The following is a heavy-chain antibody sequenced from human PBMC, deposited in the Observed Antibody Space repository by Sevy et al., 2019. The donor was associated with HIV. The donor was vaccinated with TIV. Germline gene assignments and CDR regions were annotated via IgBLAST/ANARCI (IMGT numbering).Heavy chain of an antibody. CDR3: AREYYDSSGYYSLAVGY. D-gene: IGHD3-22*01. CDR1: GFSFTWYW. J-gene: IGHJ4*02. Sequence: GGSLRLSCAASGFSFTWYWMSWVRQTPEKGLEWVSYISSSSSTIYYADSVKGRFTISRDNAKNSLYLQMNSLRAEDTAVYYCAREYYDSSGYYSLAVGYWGQGTLVTVSS. CDR2: ISSSSSTI. V-gene: IGHV3-48*01.